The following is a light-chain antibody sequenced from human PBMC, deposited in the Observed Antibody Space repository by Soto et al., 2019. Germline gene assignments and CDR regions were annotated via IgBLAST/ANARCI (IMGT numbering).Light chain of an antibody. CDR3: QQYYSYPRT. CDR2: DAS. Sequence: DIQMTQSPSTLSGSVGDRGTITFRASQSISSWFAWYQQKPGKAPKLLIYDASSLESGVPSRFSGSGSGTDFTLTISCLQSEDFATYYCQQYYSYPRTFGQGTKVDIK. CDR1: QSISSW. J-gene: IGKJ1*01. V-gene: IGKV1-5*01.